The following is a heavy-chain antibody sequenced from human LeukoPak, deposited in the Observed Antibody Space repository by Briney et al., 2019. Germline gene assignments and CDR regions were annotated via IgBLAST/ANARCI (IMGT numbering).Heavy chain of an antibody. J-gene: IGHJ4*02. CDR2: ISSSSSYI. CDR3: ARDYGSGSYYLFDY. CDR1: GLTFSSYS. Sequence: GGSLRLSCAASGLTFSSYSMNWVRQAPGKGLEWVSSISSSSSYIYYADSVKGRFTISRDNAKNSLYLQMNSLRAEDTAVYYCARDYGSGSYYLFDYWGQGTLVTVSS. V-gene: IGHV3-21*01. D-gene: IGHD3-10*01.